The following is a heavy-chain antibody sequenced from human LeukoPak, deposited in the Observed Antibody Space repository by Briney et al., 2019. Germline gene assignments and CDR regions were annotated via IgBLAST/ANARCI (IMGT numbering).Heavy chain of an antibody. D-gene: IGHD3-22*01. CDR3: ARVSYYDSSGYYDPTPLDY. CDR2: INHSGNT. J-gene: IGHJ4*02. V-gene: IGHV4-34*01. CDR1: GGSFSGYY. Sequence: SETLSLTCAVYGGSFSGYYWSWIRQPPGKGLEWIGEINHSGNTNYNPSLKSRVTISVDTSKNQFSLKLSSVTAADTAVYYCARVSYYDSSGYYDPTPLDYWGQGTLVTVSS.